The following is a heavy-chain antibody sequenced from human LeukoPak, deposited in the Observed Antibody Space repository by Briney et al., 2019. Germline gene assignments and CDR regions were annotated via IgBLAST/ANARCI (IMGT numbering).Heavy chain of an antibody. CDR3: ARGPGNYDDYGDYPPFGY. D-gene: IGHD4-17*01. CDR1: GGSISSSTYY. V-gene: IGHV4-39*07. CDR2: IYYSGST. Sequence: PSETLSLTCTVSGGSISSSTYYWGWIRQPPGKGLEWIGTIYYSGSTYYNPSLKSRVTISVDTSKNQFSLKLSSVTAADTAVYYCARGPGNYDDYGDYPPFGYWGQGTLVTVSS. J-gene: IGHJ4*02.